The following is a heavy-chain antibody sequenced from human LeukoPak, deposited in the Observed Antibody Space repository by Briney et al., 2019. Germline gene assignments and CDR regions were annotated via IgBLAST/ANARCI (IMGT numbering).Heavy chain of an antibody. D-gene: IGHD2-21*02. V-gene: IGHV1-2*04. CDR2: INPNSGGT. CDR3: ARGGDPYCGGDCYSGSWFDP. Sequence: ASVKVSCKASGYTFTGYYMHWVRQAPGQGLEWMGWINPNSGGTNYAQKFQGWVTMTRDTSISTAYMELSRLRSDDTAVYYCARGGDPYCGGDCYSGSWFDPWGQGTLVTVSS. CDR1: GYTFTGYY. J-gene: IGHJ5*02.